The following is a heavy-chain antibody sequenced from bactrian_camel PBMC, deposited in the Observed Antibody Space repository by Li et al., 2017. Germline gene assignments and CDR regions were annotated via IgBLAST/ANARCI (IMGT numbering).Heavy chain of an antibody. V-gene: IGHV3S40*01. D-gene: IGHD6*01. CDR2: ISSSGAGI. J-gene: IGHJ4*01. CDR1: GFAFSSYG. CDR3: AAESLCTVVSGIDITEYNH. Sequence: VQLVESGGGSVQSGGSLRLSCAASGFAFSSYGMSWVRQAAGSGLEWVASISSSGAGIYYADSVKGRFTISRDNPKNMLYLQMNSLKPEDTAVYCCAAESLCTVVSGIDITEYNHRGQGTQVT.